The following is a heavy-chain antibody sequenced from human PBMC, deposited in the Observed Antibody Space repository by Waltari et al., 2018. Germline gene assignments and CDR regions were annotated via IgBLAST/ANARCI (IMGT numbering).Heavy chain of an antibody. CDR2: MYPAGSS. J-gene: IGHJ4*02. Sequence: EVKLVESGGGLVHPGGSLRLSCAASELTVSSNPMSWVRQSPGRGLEWVSIMYPAGSSYNADAVKGRFTVSIDNAKNSLYLQMNSLRADDTAVYFCARALTTPNDYWGQGTLVTVSS. CDR3: ARALTTPNDY. V-gene: IGHV3-66*01. D-gene: IGHD4-17*01. CDR1: ELTVSSNP.